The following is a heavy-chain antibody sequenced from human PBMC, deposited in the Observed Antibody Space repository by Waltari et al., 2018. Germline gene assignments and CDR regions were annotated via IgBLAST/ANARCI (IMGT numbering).Heavy chain of an antibody. CDR1: GGTFSSYT. CDR2: IIPSRGKA. V-gene: IGHV1-69*02. J-gene: IGHJ4*02. Sequence: QVQLVQSGAEVKKPGSSVKVSCKASGGTFSSYTISWVRQAPGQGLEWMGRIIPSRGKANYEQKFQGRGTITADKSTSTAYMELSSLRSEDTAVYYCATLRSGGQLRQVYYFDYWGQGTLVTVSS. D-gene: IGHD6-6*01. CDR3: ATLRSGGQLRQVYYFDY.